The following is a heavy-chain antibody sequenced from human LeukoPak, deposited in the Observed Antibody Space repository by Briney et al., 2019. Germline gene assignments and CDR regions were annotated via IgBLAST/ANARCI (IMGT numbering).Heavy chain of an antibody. Sequence: SETLSLTCAVSGYSISSGYYWSWIRQPPGKGLEWIGYIYYSGSTYYNPSLKSRVTISVDTSKNQFSLKLSSVTAADTAVYYCARDYDFYWFDPWGQGTLVTVSS. D-gene: IGHD3-3*01. CDR3: ARDYDFYWFDP. CDR2: IYYSGST. V-gene: IGHV4-30-4*08. J-gene: IGHJ5*02. CDR1: GYSISSGYY.